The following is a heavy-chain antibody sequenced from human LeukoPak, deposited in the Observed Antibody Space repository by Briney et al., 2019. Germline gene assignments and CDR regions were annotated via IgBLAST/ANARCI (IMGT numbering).Heavy chain of an antibody. D-gene: IGHD6-19*01. CDR1: GFTFSSYG. CDR2: ISGSGGTT. CDR3: ARRPGIAVAGAFDY. J-gene: IGHJ4*02. V-gene: IGHV3-23*01. Sequence: AGGSLRLSCAASGFTFSSYGMSWVRQAPGKGLEWVSAISGSGGTTYYADSVKGRFTISRDNSKNTLYLQMNSLRAEDTAVYYCARRPGIAVAGAFDYWGQGTLVTVSS.